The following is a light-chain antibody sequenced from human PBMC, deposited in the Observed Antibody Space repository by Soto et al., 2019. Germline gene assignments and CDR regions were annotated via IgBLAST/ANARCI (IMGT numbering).Light chain of an antibody. V-gene: IGKV1-9*01. Sequence: IQLTQSPSSLSSSVGDRFTITCRASQGISSFLAWYQQKPGKAPNLLIYAASTLQSGVPSRFSGSGSGTEFTLTISSLQPEDFATYYCQQRRSYPITFGRGTRLEI. CDR3: QQRRSYPIT. CDR2: AAS. J-gene: IGKJ5*01. CDR1: QGISSF.